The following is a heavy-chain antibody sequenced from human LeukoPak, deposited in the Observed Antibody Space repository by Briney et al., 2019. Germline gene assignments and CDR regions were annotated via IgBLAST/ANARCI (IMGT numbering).Heavy chain of an antibody. D-gene: IGHD3-3*01. CDR1: GGSFSGYY. CDR3: ARGEVLRFLEWFDAFDI. V-gene: IGHV4-34*01. Sequence: SETLSLTCAVYGGSFSGYYWSWIRQPPGKGLEWIGEINHSGSTNYNPSLKSRVTISVDTSKNQFSLKLSSVTAADTAVYYCARGEVLRFLEWFDAFDIWGQGTMVTVSS. CDR2: INHSGST. J-gene: IGHJ3*02.